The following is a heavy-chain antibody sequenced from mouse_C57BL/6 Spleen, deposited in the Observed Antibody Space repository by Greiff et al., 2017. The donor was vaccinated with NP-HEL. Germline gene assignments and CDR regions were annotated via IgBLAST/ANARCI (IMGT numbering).Heavy chain of an antibody. J-gene: IGHJ4*01. CDR3: ARQRTGTDYYAMDY. CDR2: IWSDGST. D-gene: IGHD4-1*01. V-gene: IGHV2-6-1*01. Sequence: VNVVESGPGLVAPSQSLSITCTVSGFSLTSYGVHWVRQPPGKGLEWLVVIWSDGSTTYNSALKSRLSISKDNSKSQVFLKMNSLQTDDTAMYYCARQRTGTDYYAMDYWGQGTSVTVSS. CDR1: GFSLTSYG.